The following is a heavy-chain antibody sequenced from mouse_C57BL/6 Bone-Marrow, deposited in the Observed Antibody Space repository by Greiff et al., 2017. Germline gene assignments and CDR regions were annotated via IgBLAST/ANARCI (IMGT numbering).Heavy chain of an antibody. CDR2: INPNNGGT. J-gene: IGHJ3*01. V-gene: IGHV1-26*01. CDR3: ARGGGLGRD. Sequence: EVQVQQSGPELVKPGASVKISCKASGYTFTDYYMNWVKQSHGKSLEWIGDINPNNGGTSYNQKFKGKATLTVDKSSSTAYMELRGLTSEDSAVYYCARGGGLGRDWGQGTLVTVSA. D-gene: IGHD4-1*01. CDR1: GYTFTDYY.